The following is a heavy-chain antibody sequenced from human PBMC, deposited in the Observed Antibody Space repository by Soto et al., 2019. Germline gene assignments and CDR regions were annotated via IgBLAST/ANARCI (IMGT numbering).Heavy chain of an antibody. J-gene: IGHJ3*02. D-gene: IGHD2-2*01. CDR2: MYTSGST. Sequence: SETLSLTCTVSGGSISNYYWTWIRQPAGKGLEWIGRMYTSGSTNYNPSLKSRVTISVDRSKNQFSLRLSSVTAADTAVYYCARAVEDIVVVPAAYGAFDIWGQGTMVTVSS. CDR1: GGSISNYY. CDR3: ARAVEDIVVVPAAYGAFDI. V-gene: IGHV4-4*07.